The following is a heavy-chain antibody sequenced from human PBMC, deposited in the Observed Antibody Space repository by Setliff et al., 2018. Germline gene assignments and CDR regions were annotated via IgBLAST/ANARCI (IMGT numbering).Heavy chain of an antibody. CDR3: AKANTGYSSTWLFDY. V-gene: IGHV3-23*01. CDR1: GFSFSSYV. J-gene: IGHJ4*02. CDR2: XXAXXXXX. Sequence: PGESLKISCAASGFSFSSYVMSWVRQAPGKGLEWVSSXXAXXXXXYYAXXVKGRFTISRSSSKNTLYLQMNSLRAEDTAVYYCAKANTGYSSTWLFDYWGQGTLVTVS. D-gene: IGHD6-13*01.